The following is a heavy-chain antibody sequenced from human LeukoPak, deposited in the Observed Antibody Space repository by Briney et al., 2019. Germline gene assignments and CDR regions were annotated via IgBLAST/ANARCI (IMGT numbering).Heavy chain of an antibody. CDR3: ARARRYGNWFDP. CDR2: INHSGST. J-gene: IGHJ5*02. CDR1: GGSFSGYY. Sequence: EASETLSLTCAVYGGSFSGYYWSWIRQPPGKGLEWIGEINHSGSTKNNPSLKSRVTISVDTSKNQFSLKLSSVTAADTAVYYCARARRYGNWFDPWGQGTLVTVSS. V-gene: IGHV4-34*01. D-gene: IGHD3-9*01.